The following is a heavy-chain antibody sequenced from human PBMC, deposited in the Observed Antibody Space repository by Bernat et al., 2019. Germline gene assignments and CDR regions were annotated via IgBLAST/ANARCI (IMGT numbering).Heavy chain of an antibody. Sequence: QVQLVQSGAEVKKPGSSVKVSCKASGGTFSSYAVSWVRQAPGQGLEWMGGIIPIFGTANYAQKFQGRVTITADESTSTAYMELSSLRSEDTAVYYCARDQYSSSWYDYWYFDLWGRGTLVTVSS. J-gene: IGHJ2*01. V-gene: IGHV1-69*01. D-gene: IGHD6-13*01. CDR3: ARDQYSSSWYDYWYFDL. CDR2: IIPIFGTA. CDR1: GGTFSSYA.